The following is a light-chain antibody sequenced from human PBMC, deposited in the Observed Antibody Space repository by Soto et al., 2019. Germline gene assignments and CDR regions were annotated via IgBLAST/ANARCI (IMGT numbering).Light chain of an antibody. V-gene: IGKV1-5*01. CDR2: DAS. Sequence: DIQMTKSPSTLSASAVDKVTIPCRPSQSIKSWLAWYQQKPGKAPKLLIYDASSLESGVPSRFSGSGSGTEFTLTISSLQPDDFATYYCKHEDTLGQGAKVYIK. CDR3: KHEDT. J-gene: IGKJ1*01. CDR1: QSIKSW.